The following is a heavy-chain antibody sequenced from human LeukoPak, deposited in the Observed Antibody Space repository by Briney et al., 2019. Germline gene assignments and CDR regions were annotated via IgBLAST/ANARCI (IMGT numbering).Heavy chain of an antibody. CDR2: IYYSGST. CDR1: GGSLSSYY. V-gene: IGHV4-59*01. Sequence: PSETLSLTCTVSGGSLSSYYWSWIRQPPGKGLECIGYIYYSGSTNYNPSHKSRVTISVDTSKNQFSLKLSSVTAADTAVYYCARGGYGSSSRNWFDPWGQGTLVTVSS. J-gene: IGHJ5*02. CDR3: ARGGYGSSSRNWFDP. D-gene: IGHD2-2*01.